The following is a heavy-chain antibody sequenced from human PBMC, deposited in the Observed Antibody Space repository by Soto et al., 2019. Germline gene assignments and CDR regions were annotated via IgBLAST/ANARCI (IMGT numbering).Heavy chain of an antibody. CDR3: TTDLWRIAVVVGSTGYFNP. Sequence: GGSLRLSCTASGFTFSDAWMSWVRQAPGKGLDWVGRIKSKSDGGTTEYAAPVRGRFTISRDDSKNTLYLQMNSLKTEDTAVYYCTTDLWRIAVVVGSTGYFNPWGQGTPVTVYS. D-gene: IGHD2-21*01. J-gene: IGHJ5*02. CDR1: GFTFSDAW. CDR2: IKSKSDGGTT. V-gene: IGHV3-15*01.